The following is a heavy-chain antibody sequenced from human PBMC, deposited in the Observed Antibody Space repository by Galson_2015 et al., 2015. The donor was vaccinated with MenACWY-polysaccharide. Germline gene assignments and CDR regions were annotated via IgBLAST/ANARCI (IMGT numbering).Heavy chain of an antibody. CDR3: ARRITLIRGGQNYYYFGMDV. CDR1: GGSINNYY. CDR2: IHYSGST. D-gene: IGHD3-10*01. Sequence: SETLSLTCTVSGGSINNYYWSWIRQPPGKGLEWIGDIHYSGSTSYNPSLQSRVTISLDGSRNQFSLQLNSVSAADTAFYYCARRITLIRGGQNYYYFGMDVWGQGTTVTVSS. V-gene: IGHV4-59*08. J-gene: IGHJ6*02.